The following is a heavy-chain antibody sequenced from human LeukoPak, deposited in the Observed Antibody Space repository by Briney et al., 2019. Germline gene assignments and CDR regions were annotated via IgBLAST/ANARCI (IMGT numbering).Heavy chain of an antibody. CDR3: ARDTVAGTYSDAFDI. CDR1: GGSFSGYY. Sequence: SETLSLTCAVYGGSFSGYYWSWMRQPPGKGLEWIGEINHSGSTNYNPSLKSRVTISVDTSKNQFSLKLSSVTAADTAVYYCARDTVAGTYSDAFDIWGQGTMVTVSS. V-gene: IGHV4-34*01. CDR2: INHSGST. J-gene: IGHJ3*02. D-gene: IGHD6-19*01.